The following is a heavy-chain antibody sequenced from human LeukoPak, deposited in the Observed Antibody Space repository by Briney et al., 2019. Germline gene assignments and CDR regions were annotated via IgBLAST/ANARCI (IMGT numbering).Heavy chain of an antibody. CDR3: AKGVLRYFDWLTPDRFDP. D-gene: IGHD3-9*01. J-gene: IGHJ5*02. CDR2: INGRT. Sequence: GGSLRLSCAASGFTFSSYAMSWVRQAPGKGLEWVSSINGRTYYADSVKGRFTISRDNSKNTLYLQMNSLRAEDTAVYYCAKGVLRYFDWLTPDRFDPWGQGTLVTVSS. V-gene: IGHV3-23*01. CDR1: GFTFSSYA.